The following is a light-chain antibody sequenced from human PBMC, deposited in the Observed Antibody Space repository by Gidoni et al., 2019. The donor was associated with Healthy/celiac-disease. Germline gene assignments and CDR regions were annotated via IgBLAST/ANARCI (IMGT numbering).Light chain of an antibody. J-gene: IGKJ1*01. CDR2: DAS. Sequence: EMVLTQSPATLSLSPGERATLSCRACQSVSSYLAWYQQKPGQAPRLLIYDASNRATGIPARFSGSGSGTDFTLTISSLEPEDFAVYYCQQRSNWPWTFGQGTKVEIK. V-gene: IGKV3-11*01. CDR3: QQRSNWPWT. CDR1: QSVSSY.